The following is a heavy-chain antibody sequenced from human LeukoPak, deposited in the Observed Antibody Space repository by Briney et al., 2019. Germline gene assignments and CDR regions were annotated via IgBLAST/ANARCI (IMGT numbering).Heavy chain of an antibody. CDR1: GFTFSSYS. CDR2: ISSSSSYI. V-gene: IGHV3-21*01. J-gene: IGHJ4*02. D-gene: IGHD6-6*01. CDR3: ASSFEQLVGD. Sequence: GGSLRLSCAASGFTFSSYSMTWVRQAPGKGLEWVSSISSSSSYIYYADSVKGRFTISRDNAKDSLYLQMNSLRAEDTAVYYCASSFEQLVGDWGQGTLVTVPS.